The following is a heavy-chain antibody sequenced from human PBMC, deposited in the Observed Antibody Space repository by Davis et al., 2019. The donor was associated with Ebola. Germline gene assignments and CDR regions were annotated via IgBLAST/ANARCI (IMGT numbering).Heavy chain of an antibody. V-gene: IGHV4-59*01. CDR1: AGSFHNYY. CDR2: IHNSGHT. Sequence: PGGSLRLSCPVSAGSFHNYYWGWIRQPPGKGLEWIGYIHNSGHTNYSPSLRSRVTISIDTSKNQFSLSLTSVTAADTAVYFCAREGGYPYAIDYWGQGILVTVSA. CDR3: AREGGYPYAIDY. J-gene: IGHJ4*02. D-gene: IGHD5-18*01.